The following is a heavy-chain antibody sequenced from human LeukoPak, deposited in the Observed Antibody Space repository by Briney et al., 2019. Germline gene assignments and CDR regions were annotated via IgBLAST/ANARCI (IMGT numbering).Heavy chain of an antibody. Sequence: SETLSLTCTVSGGSISSGSYYWSWIRQPAGKGLEWIGRIYTSGSTNYNPSLKSRVTISVDTSKNQFSLKLSSVTAVDTAVYYCAREILVGAQFDYWGQGTLVTVSS. J-gene: IGHJ4*02. CDR2: IYTSGST. CDR3: AREILVGAQFDY. CDR1: GGSISSGSYY. V-gene: IGHV4-61*02. D-gene: IGHD2-8*02.